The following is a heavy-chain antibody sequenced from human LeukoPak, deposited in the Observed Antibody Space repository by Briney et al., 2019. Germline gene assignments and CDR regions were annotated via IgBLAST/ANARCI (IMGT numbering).Heavy chain of an antibody. CDR2: IYSDGST. D-gene: IGHD3-10*01. CDR1: AFTVSTNY. J-gene: IGHJ4*02. Sequence: GGSLRLSCAASAFTVSTNYMSWVRQAPGKGLEWVSVIYSDGSTHYAESVKGRFTISRDNSKSTVYLQMNSLRAEDTAVYYCARVRVGAYDFEYWGQGTLVTVSS. CDR3: ARVRVGAYDFEY. V-gene: IGHV3-53*01.